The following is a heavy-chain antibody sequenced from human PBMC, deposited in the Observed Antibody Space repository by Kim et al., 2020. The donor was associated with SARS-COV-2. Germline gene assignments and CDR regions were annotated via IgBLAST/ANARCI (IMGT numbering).Heavy chain of an antibody. D-gene: IGHD3-16*01. CDR2: ISGYNGNT. V-gene: IGHV1-18*01. CDR3: ARGGVIAFGGVRGSEDFDY. Sequence: ASVKVSCKTSGYTFTSYGLSWVRQAPGQGLEWMGWISGYNGNTNYAQRLQGRVTLTTDTSTSTAYMELRSLTSDDTAVYYCARGGVIAFGGVRGSEDFDYWGQGVLVTVSS. CDR1: GYTFTSYG. J-gene: IGHJ4*02.